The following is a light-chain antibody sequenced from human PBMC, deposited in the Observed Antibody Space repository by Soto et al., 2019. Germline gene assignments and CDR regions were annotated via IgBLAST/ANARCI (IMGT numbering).Light chain of an antibody. V-gene: IGKV1-5*01. CDR2: GAS. CDR3: QYYYNYLWT. Sequence: DIQMTPSPSTLSAAVGDRVPITCRARQNIRRRLALYQQKPGTAAKLQIYGASSLEDGVPSRCSGSGSGADFTLTISRLQPDDFATYYCQYYYNYLWTFGRGPKVDIK. J-gene: IGKJ1*01. CDR1: QNIRRR.